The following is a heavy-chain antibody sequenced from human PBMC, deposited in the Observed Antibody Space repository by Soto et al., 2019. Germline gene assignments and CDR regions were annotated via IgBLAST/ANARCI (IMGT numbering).Heavy chain of an antibody. D-gene: IGHD6-13*01. V-gene: IGHV1-69*13. Sequence: SVEVSCKASGGTLSSYAISWVRQAPGQGLEWMGGIIPIFGTANYAQKFQGRVTITADESTSTAYMELSSLRSEDTAVYYCARPLAAAGTWFDPWGQGTLVTVSS. CDR1: GGTLSSYA. CDR2: IIPIFGTA. J-gene: IGHJ5*02. CDR3: ARPLAAAGTWFDP.